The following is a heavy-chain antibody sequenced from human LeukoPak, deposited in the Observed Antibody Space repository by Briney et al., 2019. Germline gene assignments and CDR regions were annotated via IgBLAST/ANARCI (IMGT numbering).Heavy chain of an antibody. Sequence: PGGSLRLSCAASGFTFSSYIMNWVRQAPGKGLEWVSSISSSSSYIYYADSVKGRFTISRDNAKNSLYLQMNSLRAEDTAVYYCAKDRGGVATFCFDYWGQGTLVTVSS. V-gene: IGHV3-21*01. J-gene: IGHJ4*02. CDR3: AKDRGGVATFCFDY. CDR2: ISSSSSYI. CDR1: GFTFSSYI. D-gene: IGHD5-12*01.